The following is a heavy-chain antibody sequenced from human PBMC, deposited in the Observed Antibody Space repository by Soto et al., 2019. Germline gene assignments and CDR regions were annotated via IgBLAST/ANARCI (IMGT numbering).Heavy chain of an antibody. J-gene: IGHJ3*02. V-gene: IGHV3-23*01. CDR2: ISGSGGST. CDR1: GFTFSSYA. D-gene: IGHD2-15*01. CDR3: ASVVVGAFDI. Sequence: SLRLSCAASGFTFSSYAMSWVRQAPGKGLGWVSAISGSGGSTYYADSVKGRFTISRDNSKNTLYLQMNSLRAEDTAVYYCASVVVGAFDIWGQGTMVTVSS.